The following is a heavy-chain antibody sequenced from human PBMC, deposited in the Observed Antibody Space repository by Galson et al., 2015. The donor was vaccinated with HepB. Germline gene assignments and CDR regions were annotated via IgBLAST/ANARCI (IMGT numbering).Heavy chain of an antibody. J-gene: IGHJ6*02. CDR1: GYSFTSYW. D-gene: IGHD3-10*01. CDR3: ARGSVRGDPGTNYYYYYGMDV. Sequence: QSGAEVKKPGESLRISCKGSGYSFTSYWTSWVRQMPGKGLEWMGRIDPSDSYTNYSPSFQGHVTISADKSISTAYLQWSSLKASDTAMYYCARGSVRGDPGTNYYYYYGMDVWGQGTTVTVSS. V-gene: IGHV5-10-1*01. CDR2: IDPSDSYT.